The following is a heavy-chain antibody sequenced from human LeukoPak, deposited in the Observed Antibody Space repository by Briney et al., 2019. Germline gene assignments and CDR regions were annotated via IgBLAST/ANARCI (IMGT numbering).Heavy chain of an antibody. V-gene: IGHV3-23*01. D-gene: IGHD1-26*01. CDR3: AKVVGATPLFDY. CDR2: ISGSGGST. J-gene: IGHJ4*02. CDR1: GFSVRSNY. Sequence: GGSLRLSCAASGFSVRSNYMSWVRQAPGKGLEWVSAISGSGGSTYYADSVKGRFTISRDNSKNTLYLQMNSLRAEDTAVYYCAKVVGATPLFDYWGQGTLVTVSS.